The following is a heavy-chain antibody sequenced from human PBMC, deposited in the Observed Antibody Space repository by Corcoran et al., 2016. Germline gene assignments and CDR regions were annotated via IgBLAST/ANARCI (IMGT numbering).Heavy chain of an antibody. CDR1: GFSRSHARMG. CDR2: IFSNDEK. J-gene: IGHJ5*02. D-gene: IGHD1-26*01. CDR3: ARYSGSRKGWFDP. Sequence: QVTLKESGPVLVKPTETLTLTCTVSGFSRSHARMGVSWTRQPPGKALEWLAHIFSNDEKSYSTSLKSRLTISKDTSKTQVVLTMTNMDPVDTATYYCARYSGSRKGWFDPWGQGTLVTVSS. V-gene: IGHV2-26*01.